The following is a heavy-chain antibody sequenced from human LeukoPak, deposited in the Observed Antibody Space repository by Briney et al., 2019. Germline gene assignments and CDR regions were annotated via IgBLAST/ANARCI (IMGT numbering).Heavy chain of an antibody. V-gene: IGHV4-4*07. CDR2: IYSTGSI. Sequence: SETLSLTCIVSGGSISDNYWSWIRRPAGKGLEWIGRIYSTGSINYSPSLKSRVTMSVDTSKNHFSLTLTSVSAADTAVYYCARGGAMTGYYDSWGQGTLVTVSS. D-gene: IGHD3-9*01. CDR3: ARGGAMTGYYDS. CDR1: GGSISDNY. J-gene: IGHJ5*01.